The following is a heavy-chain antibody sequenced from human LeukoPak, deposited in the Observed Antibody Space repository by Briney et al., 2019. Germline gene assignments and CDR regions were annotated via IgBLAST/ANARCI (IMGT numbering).Heavy chain of an antibody. Sequence: SETLSLTCAVYGGSFSGYYWSWIRQPPGKGLEWIGEINHSGSTNYNPSLKSRVTISVDTSKNQFSLKLSSVTAADTAVYYCARGHYVWGSYRHVETFDYWGQGTLVTVSS. CDR2: INHSGST. V-gene: IGHV4-34*01. CDR1: GGSFSGYY. D-gene: IGHD3-16*02. J-gene: IGHJ4*02. CDR3: ARGHYVWGSYRHVETFDY.